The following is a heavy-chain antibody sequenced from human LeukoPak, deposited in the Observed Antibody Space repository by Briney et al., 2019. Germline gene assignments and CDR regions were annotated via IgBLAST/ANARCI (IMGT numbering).Heavy chain of an antibody. J-gene: IGHJ4*02. CDR1: GGSISSYY. D-gene: IGHD3-22*01. CDR2: IYYSGST. CDR3: AGTYYYDSSGYYFDY. Sequence: SETLSLTCTVSGGSISSYYWSWLRQPPGKGLEWIGYIYYSGSTNYNPSLKSRVTISVDTSKNQFSLKLSSVTAADTAVYYCAGTYYYDSSGYYFDYWGQGTLVTVSS. V-gene: IGHV4-59*01.